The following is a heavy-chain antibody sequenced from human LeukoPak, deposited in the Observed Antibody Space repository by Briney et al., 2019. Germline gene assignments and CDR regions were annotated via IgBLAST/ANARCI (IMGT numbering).Heavy chain of an antibody. CDR2: IKQDGSEK. CDR1: GFTFSSYW. D-gene: IGHD4-17*01. Sequence: GGSLRLSCAASGFTFSSYWMSWVRQAPGKGLEWVANIKQDGSEKNYVDSVKGHFTISRDNAKNSLYLQMNSLRAEDSGVYYCAKDYGLEWGQGTLVTVSS. CDR3: AKDYGLE. V-gene: IGHV3-7*01. J-gene: IGHJ4*02.